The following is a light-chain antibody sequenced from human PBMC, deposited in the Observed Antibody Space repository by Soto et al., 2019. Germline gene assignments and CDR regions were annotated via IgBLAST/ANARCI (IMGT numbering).Light chain of an antibody. J-gene: IGKJ1*01. V-gene: IGKV1-5*03. CDR1: QSISSW. CDR3: QQYNSLWT. CDR2: KAS. Sequence: DIQMTQSPSTLSASVGDRVTITCRASQSISSWLDWYQQKPGKAPKLLIYKASSVESGVPSRFRSSGSGTEFTLTISGLQPYDFASYDCQQYNSLWTCGQGTKVEIK.